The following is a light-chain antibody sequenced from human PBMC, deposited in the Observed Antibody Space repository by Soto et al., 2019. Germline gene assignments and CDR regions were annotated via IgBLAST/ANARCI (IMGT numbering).Light chain of an antibody. CDR2: GAS. J-gene: IGKJ1*01. CDR3: QQYNHLPPWS. CDR1: QSVRTN. Sequence: DIAMTQSPATLSWSPGERSTLSCRASQSVRTNLAWYQQEPGQAPRLLIYGASTRATGIPARFSRSGFGTEFTITISSLQSEDVGVYNCQQYNHLPPWSFGQGTKVDIK. V-gene: IGKV3-15*01.